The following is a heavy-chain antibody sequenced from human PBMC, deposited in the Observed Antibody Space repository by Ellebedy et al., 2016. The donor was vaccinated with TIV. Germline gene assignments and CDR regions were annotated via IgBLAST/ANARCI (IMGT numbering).Heavy chain of an antibody. CDR3: ASLGYSYGYDSYYFDY. D-gene: IGHD5-18*01. CDR1: GFTFSSYS. CDR2: ISSSSSYI. Sequence: PGGSLRLSCAASGFTFSSYSMNWVRQAPGKGLEWVSSISSSSSYIYYADSVKGRFTISRDNAKNSLYLQMNSLRAEDTAVYYCASLGYSYGYDSYYFDYWGQGTLVTVSS. V-gene: IGHV3-21*01. J-gene: IGHJ4*02.